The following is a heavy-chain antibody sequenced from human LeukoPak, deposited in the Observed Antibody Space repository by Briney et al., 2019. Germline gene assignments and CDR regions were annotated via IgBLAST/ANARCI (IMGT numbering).Heavy chain of an antibody. CDR1: GGSISSSSYY. D-gene: IGHD3-9*01. V-gene: IGHV4-61*02. J-gene: IGHJ4*02. Sequence: SETLSLTCTVSGGSISSSSYYWSWIRQPAGKGLEWIGRIYTSGSTNYNPSLKSRVTISVDTSKNQFSLKLSSVTAADTAVYYCARITTGYSPFDYWGQGTLVTVSS. CDR3: ARITTGYSPFDY. CDR2: IYTSGST.